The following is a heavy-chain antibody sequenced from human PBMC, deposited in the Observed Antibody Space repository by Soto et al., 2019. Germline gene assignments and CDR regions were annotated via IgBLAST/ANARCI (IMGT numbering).Heavy chain of an antibody. CDR3: ARAPSITMIVGENGMDV. V-gene: IGHV1-18*01. CDR1: GYTFTSYG. D-gene: IGHD3-22*01. J-gene: IGHJ6*02. Sequence: QVQLVQSGAEVKKPGASVKVSCKASGYTFTSYGISWVRQAPGQGLEWMGWSSAYNGNTNYAQKLQGRVTMTTDTSTSTAYMELRSLRSDDKAVYYCARAPSITMIVGENGMDVWGQGPTVTVSS. CDR2: SSAYNGNT.